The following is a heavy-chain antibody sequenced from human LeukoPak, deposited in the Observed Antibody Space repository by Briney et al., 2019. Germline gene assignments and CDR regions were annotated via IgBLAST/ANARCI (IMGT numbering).Heavy chain of an antibody. J-gene: IGHJ4*02. Sequence: GGSLRLSCAASGFTFSSYAMSWVRQAPGKGLEGVSAISGSGGSTYYADSVKGGFTISRDNSKNTLYLQMNSLRAEDTAVYYCAKDGAPYCSGGSCQPYYFDYWGQGTLVTVSS. CDR2: ISGSGGST. CDR1: GFTFSSYA. V-gene: IGHV3-23*01. D-gene: IGHD2-15*01. CDR3: AKDGAPYCSGGSCQPYYFDY.